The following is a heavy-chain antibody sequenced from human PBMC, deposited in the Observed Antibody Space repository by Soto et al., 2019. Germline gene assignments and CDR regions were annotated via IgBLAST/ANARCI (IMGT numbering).Heavy chain of an antibody. J-gene: IGHJ6*02. CDR1: GGSISSYY. CDR2: IYYSGST. CDR3: ARDSGRDYRYYYYYCGMDV. D-gene: IGHD4-4*01. Sequence: SETLSLTCTVSGGSISSYYWSWIRQPPGKGLEWIGYIYYSGSTNYNPSLKSRVTISVDTSKNQFSLKLSSVTAADTAVYYCARDSGRDYRYYYYYCGMDVWGQGTTVTVSS. V-gene: IGHV4-59*01.